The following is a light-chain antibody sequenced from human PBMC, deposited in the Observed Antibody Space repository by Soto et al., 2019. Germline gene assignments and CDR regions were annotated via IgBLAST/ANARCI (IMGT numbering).Light chain of an antibody. CDR3: SSYTTSSTYV. CDR2: EVS. Sequence: QSVLTQPPSVSGSPGQSVTISCTGTSTDFVSYNYVSWYQQHPGKVPKLMIYEVSNRPSGVSHRFSGSKSGNTASLTISGLQAEDEADYYCSSYTTSSTYVFGTGTKVTVL. J-gene: IGLJ1*01. CDR1: STDFVSYNY. V-gene: IGLV2-14*01.